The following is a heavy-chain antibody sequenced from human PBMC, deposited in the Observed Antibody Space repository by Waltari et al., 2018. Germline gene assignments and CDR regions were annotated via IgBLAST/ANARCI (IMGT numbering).Heavy chain of an antibody. Sequence: QVQLQQWGAGLLKPSETLSLTCAVYGGSFSGYYWSWIRQPPGKGLEWIGEINHSGSTTYNPSLKSRVTISVDTSKNQFSLKLSSVTAADTAVYYCARAVVVVPAAIVIYYYYYYMDVWGKGTTVTVSS. V-gene: IGHV4-34*01. D-gene: IGHD2-2*01. J-gene: IGHJ6*03. CDR3: ARAVVVVPAAIVIYYYYYYMDV. CDR1: GGSFSGYY. CDR2: INHSGST.